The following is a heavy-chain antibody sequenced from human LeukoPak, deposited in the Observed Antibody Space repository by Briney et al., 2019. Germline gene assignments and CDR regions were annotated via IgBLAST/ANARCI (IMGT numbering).Heavy chain of an antibody. CDR3: ARRAAAGPDFDY. J-gene: IGHJ4*02. D-gene: IGHD6-13*01. CDR1: GGTFSSYA. CDR2: IIPIFGTA. V-gene: IGHV1-69*06. Sequence: ASVKVSCKASGGTFSSYAISWVRQAPGQGLEWMGGIIPIFGTANYAQKFQGRVTITADKSTSTAYMELSSLRSEDTAVYYCARRAAAGPDFDYWGQGTLVTVSS.